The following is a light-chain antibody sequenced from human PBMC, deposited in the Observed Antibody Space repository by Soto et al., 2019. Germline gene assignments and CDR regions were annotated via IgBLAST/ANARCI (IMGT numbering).Light chain of an antibody. CDR3: QQYNNWPLT. Sequence: EIVMTQSPATLSVSPGERAALSCRVSQSISSNLAWYQQKAGQAPRLLIFGASTRATGIPARFSGSASGTEFTLTISSLQSEDFAVYYCQQYNNWPLTFGQGTKVEIK. J-gene: IGKJ1*01. CDR2: GAS. V-gene: IGKV3-15*01. CDR1: QSISSN.